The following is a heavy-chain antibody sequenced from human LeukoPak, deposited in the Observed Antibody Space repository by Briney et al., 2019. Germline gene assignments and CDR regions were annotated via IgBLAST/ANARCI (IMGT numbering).Heavy chain of an antibody. J-gene: IGHJ6*02. CDR3: AREGRIVVVPAAINYYYYGMDV. CDR2: INPNSGGT. V-gene: IGHV1-2*02. CDR1: GYTFTGYY. D-gene: IGHD2-2*01. Sequence: ASVKVSCKASGYTFTGYYMHWVRQAPGQGLEWVGWINPNSGGTNYAQKFQGRVTMTRDTSISTAYMELSRLRSDDTAVYYCAREGRIVVVPAAINYYYYGMDVWGQGTTVTVSS.